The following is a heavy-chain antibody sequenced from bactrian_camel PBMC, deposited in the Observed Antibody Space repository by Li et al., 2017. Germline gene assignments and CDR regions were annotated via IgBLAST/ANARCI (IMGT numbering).Heavy chain of an antibody. J-gene: IGHJ4*01. Sequence: HVQLVESGGNLVQPGGSLRLSCVTSGFTFSSYWMYWVRQAPGKGLEWVSGIDGGGGSTYYADSVKGRFTISRDNAKNSLLLQLNSLKTEDTAMYYCGSGLLQHHFYWGQGTQVTVS. V-gene: IGHV3S1*01. CDR1: GFTFSSYW. D-gene: IGHD2*01. CDR2: IDGGGGST. CDR3: GSGLLQHHFY.